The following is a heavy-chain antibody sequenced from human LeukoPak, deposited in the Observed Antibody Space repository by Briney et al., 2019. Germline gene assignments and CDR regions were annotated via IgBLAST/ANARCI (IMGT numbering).Heavy chain of an antibody. J-gene: IGHJ4*02. D-gene: IGHD6-13*01. CDR3: ASSPAYSNNWDAIDN. Sequence: PGGSLRLSCAASGFSSTNYDTHWVRQAAGKGLEWVSGIGTAGDTYYPGSVKGRFTISRENAKNSLYLQMNSLSAGDTAVYYCASSPAYSNNWDAIDNWGQGTLVTVSS. CDR2: IGTAGDT. V-gene: IGHV3-13*01. CDR1: GFSSTNYD.